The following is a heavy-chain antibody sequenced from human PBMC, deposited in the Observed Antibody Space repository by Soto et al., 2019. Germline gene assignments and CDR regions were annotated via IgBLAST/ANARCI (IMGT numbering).Heavy chain of an antibody. CDR2: IYPGDSDT. CDR1: EYSFSTYW. J-gene: IGHJ4*02. D-gene: IGHD3-22*01. CDR3: ARLGYYYDSSGYYIDY. V-gene: IGHV5-51*01. Sequence: GESLKISCKGSEYSFSTYWIAWVRQMPGKGLEWMGIIYPGDSDTRYSPSFQGQVTISADKSLSTAHLQWSSLKASDTAMYYCARLGYYYDSSGYYIDYWGQGTLVTVSS.